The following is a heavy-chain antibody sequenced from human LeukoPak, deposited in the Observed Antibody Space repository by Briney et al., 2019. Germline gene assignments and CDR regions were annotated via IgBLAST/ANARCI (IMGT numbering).Heavy chain of an antibody. CDR3: ARLYSSSWPRPYWDFDY. Sequence: SVKVSCKASVGTFSSYAISWVRPAPGQGLEWMGGIIPIFGTANYAQKFQGRVTVTADESTSTAYMELSSLRSEDTAVYYCARLYSSSWPRPYWDFDYWGQGTLVTVSS. J-gene: IGHJ4*02. CDR1: VGTFSSYA. D-gene: IGHD6-13*01. CDR2: IIPIFGTA. V-gene: IGHV1-69*13.